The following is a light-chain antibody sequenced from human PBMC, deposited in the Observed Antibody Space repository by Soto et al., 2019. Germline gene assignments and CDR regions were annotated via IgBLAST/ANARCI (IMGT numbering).Light chain of an antibody. CDR2: EVS. CDR1: SSDVGGYNY. CDR3: SSYTSSSTLVV. Sequence: QSVLTQPASVSGSPGQSITISCTGTSSDVGGYNYVSWYQQHPGKAPKLMIYEVSNRPSGVSKRFSDSKSGNTASLTSSGIQAEDEADYYCSSYTSSSTLVVFGGGTTLTVL. V-gene: IGLV2-14*01. J-gene: IGLJ2*01.